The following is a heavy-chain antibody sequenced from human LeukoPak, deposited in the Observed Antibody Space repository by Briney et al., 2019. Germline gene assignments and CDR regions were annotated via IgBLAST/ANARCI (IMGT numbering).Heavy chain of an antibody. CDR1: GFTFSSYW. J-gene: IGHJ4*02. CDR2: IKQDGSEK. Sequence: GGSLRLSCAASGFTFSSYWMSRVRQAPGKGLEWVANIKQDGSEKYYADSVKGRFTISRDNSKNTLYLQMNSLRAEDTAIYYCAKDLSSGSRRAYWGQGTLVTVSS. V-gene: IGHV3-7*01. D-gene: IGHD6-19*01. CDR3: AKDLSSGSRRAY.